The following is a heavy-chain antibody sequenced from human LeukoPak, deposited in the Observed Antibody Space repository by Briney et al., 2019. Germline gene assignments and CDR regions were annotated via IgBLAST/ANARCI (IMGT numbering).Heavy chain of an antibody. CDR1: GFTFASYA. CDR2: IIGSVAST. V-gene: IGHV3-23*01. D-gene: IGHD3-10*01. J-gene: IGHJ4*02. CDR3: ARDIDYILYDS. Sequence: GGSLRLSCAASGFTFASYAMSSVRQTPGKGLEWVSVIIGSVASTYYADSVKGRFTISRDNSKDTLYLQMNSLRAEDTAVYYCARDIDYILYDSWGQGTLVTVSS.